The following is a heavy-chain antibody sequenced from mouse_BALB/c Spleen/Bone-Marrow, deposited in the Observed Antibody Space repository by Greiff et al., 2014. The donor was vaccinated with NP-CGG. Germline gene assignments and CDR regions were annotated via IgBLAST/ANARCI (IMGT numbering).Heavy chain of an antibody. Sequence: VMLVESGPGLVAPSQSLSITCTVSGFSLTSYGVHWVRQPPGKGLEWLGVIWAGGSTNYNSAFMSRLSISKDNSKSQVFLKMNSLQTDDTAMYYCARITTATGAMDYWGQGTSVTVSS. CDR1: GFSLTSYG. J-gene: IGHJ4*01. CDR3: ARITTATGAMDY. D-gene: IGHD1-2*01. CDR2: IWAGGST. V-gene: IGHV2-9*02.